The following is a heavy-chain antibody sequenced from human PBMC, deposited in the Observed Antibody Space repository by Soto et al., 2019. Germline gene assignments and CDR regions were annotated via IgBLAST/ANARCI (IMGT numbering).Heavy chain of an antibody. CDR3: ARDRWEFQLFYYGLDV. J-gene: IGHJ6*02. D-gene: IGHD1-26*01. CDR2: IWYDGSND. CDR1: GFTFSNYG. V-gene: IGHV3-33*01. Sequence: QVQLVESGGGVVQPGRSLGLSCAASGFTFSNYGMHWVRQAPGKGLEWVAIIWYDGSNDYYVDSVKGRFTISRDNSKNTLSLQMNSLRAEDTAVYYCARDRWEFQLFYYGLDVWGQGTTVTVSS.